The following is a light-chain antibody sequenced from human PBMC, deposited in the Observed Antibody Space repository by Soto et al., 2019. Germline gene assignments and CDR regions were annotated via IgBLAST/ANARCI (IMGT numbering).Light chain of an antibody. J-gene: IGLJ1*01. CDR3: CSYAGRYIYV. CDR1: SSDVGIYNY. CDR2: DVS. Sequence: QSALTQPRSVSGSPGQSVTISCIGTSSDVGIYNYVSWYQHHPGKAPKLMICDVSKRPSGVPDRFSGSKSGNTASLTISGLQADDEADYYCCSYAGRYIYVFGTGTKLTVL. V-gene: IGLV2-11*01.